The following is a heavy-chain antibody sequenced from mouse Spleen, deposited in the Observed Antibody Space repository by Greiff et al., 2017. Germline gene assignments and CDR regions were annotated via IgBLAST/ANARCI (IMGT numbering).Heavy chain of an antibody. Sequence: VQLQQSGPELVKPGASVKIPCKASGYTFTDYNMDWVKQSHGKSLEWIGDINPNNGGTIYNQKFKGKATLTVDKSSSTAYMELRSLTSEDTAVYYCARRGWVQRGIYAMDYWGQGTSVTVSS. CDR2: INPNNGGT. CDR1: GYTFTDYN. J-gene: IGHJ4*01. CDR3: ARRGWVQRGIYAMDY. V-gene: IGHV1-18*01. D-gene: IGHD1-1*02.